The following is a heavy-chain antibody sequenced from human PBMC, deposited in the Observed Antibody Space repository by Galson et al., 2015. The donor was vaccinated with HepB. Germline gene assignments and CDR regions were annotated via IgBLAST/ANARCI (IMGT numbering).Heavy chain of an antibody. CDR2: IWNDGSNK. CDR1: GFTFSSYG. V-gene: IGHV3-33*01. D-gene: IGHD3-10*01. Sequence: SLRLSCAASGFTFSSYGMHWVRQAPGKGLEWVAVIWNDGSNKYYADSVKGRFTISRDNSKNTLYLQMNSLRAEDTAVYYCAREGDSPWFGELLSSFFDCSGQGTLITVSS. CDR3: AREGDSPWFGELLSSFFDC. J-gene: IGHJ4*02.